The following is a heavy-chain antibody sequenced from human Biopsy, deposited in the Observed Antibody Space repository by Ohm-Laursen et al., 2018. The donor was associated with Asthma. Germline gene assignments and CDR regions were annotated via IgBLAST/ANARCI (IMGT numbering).Heavy chain of an antibody. D-gene: IGHD6-25*01. V-gene: IGHV3-48*04. Sequence: SLRLSCTASGLTFRNYGMHWVRQAPGKGLEWVSSISSSGSTTYPAESVKGRFTISRDNAQKSLFLQMGSLRAEDTAIYYCARVFESSEWGPFYHFGLDVWGQGTTVAVSS. CDR3: ARVFESSEWGPFYHFGLDV. J-gene: IGHJ6*02. CDR2: ISSSGSTT. CDR1: GLTFRNYG.